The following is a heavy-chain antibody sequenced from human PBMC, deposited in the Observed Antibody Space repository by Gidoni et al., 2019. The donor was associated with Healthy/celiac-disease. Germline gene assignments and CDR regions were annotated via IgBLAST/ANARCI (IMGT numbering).Heavy chain of an antibody. CDR3: ARGDYSSSWIIDY. CDR2: ISYDGSKK. Sequence: QVQLVESGGGVVQPGRSLRLSCAASGFTFSSSAMHWSRQAPGKGLDWVVFISYDGSKKYHADSVKGRFTISRDNSKNTLYLQMNSLRAEDTAVYYCARGDYSSSWIIDYWGQGTLVTVSS. J-gene: IGHJ4*02. V-gene: IGHV3-30-3*01. CDR1: GFTFSSSA. D-gene: IGHD6-13*01.